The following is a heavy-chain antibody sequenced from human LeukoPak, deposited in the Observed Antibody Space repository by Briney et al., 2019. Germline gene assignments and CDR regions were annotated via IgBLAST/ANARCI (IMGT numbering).Heavy chain of an antibody. Sequence: GGSLGLSCAASGFTFSSYWMSWVRQAPGKGLEWVANIKQDGSEKYYVDSVKGRFTISRDNAKNSLYLQMNSLRAEDTAVYYCARDFDYGSGLDAFDIWGQGTMVTVSS. CDR2: IKQDGSEK. CDR1: GFTFSSYW. J-gene: IGHJ3*02. V-gene: IGHV3-7*01. CDR3: ARDFDYGSGLDAFDI. D-gene: IGHD3-10*01.